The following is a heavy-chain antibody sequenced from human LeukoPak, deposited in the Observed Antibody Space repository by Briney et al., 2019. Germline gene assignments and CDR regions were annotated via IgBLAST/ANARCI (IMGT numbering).Heavy chain of an antibody. CDR1: GFTFSDYY. D-gene: IGHD2-2*01. CDR2: ISSSGSTI. Sequence: KPGGSLRLSCAASGFTFSDYYMSWIRQAPGKGLEWVSYISSSGSTIYYADSVKGRFTISRDNAKNSLYLQMNGLRAEDTAVYYCARDSDVVPAYYFDYWGQGTLVTVSS. V-gene: IGHV3-11*04. CDR3: ARDSDVVPAYYFDY. J-gene: IGHJ4*02.